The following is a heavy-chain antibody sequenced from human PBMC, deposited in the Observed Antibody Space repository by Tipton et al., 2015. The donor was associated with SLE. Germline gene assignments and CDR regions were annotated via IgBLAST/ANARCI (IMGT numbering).Heavy chain of an antibody. CDR3: ARLGSPARIGTRHDY. CDR2: IFYTGST. V-gene: IGHV4-39*01. Sequence: TLSLTCTVSGDSIRGSSNPYWGWIRQPPGKALEWLGNIFYTGSTYYNPSLKSRVLISVTTSKNRFSRKLTSVTAADTAIYYCARLGSPARIGTRHDYWGQGTLVTVSS. CDR1: GDSIRGSSNPY. J-gene: IGHJ4*02. D-gene: IGHD1-26*01.